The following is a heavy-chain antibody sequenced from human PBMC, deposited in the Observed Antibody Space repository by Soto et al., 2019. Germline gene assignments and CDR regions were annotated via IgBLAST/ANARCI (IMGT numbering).Heavy chain of an antibody. CDR3: ARDLYGYSYGYDY. J-gene: IGHJ4*02. CDR1: GGTFSSYT. Sequence: GASVKVSCKASGGTFSSYTISWVRQAPGQGLEWMGRIIPILGIANYAQKFQGRVTITADKSTSTAYMELSSLRSEDTAVYYCARDLYGYSYGYDYWGQGTLVTVSS. D-gene: IGHD5-18*01. V-gene: IGHV1-69*04. CDR2: IIPILGIA.